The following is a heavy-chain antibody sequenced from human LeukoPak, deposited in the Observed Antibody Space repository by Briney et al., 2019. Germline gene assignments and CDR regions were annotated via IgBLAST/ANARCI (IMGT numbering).Heavy chain of an antibody. D-gene: IGHD3-22*01. J-gene: IGHJ4*02. CDR3: AREAHYYDSSGYYWGYYFDY. V-gene: IGHV4-59*02. CDR1: GGSVSSYY. Sequence: PSETLSLTCTVSGGSVSSYYWSWIRQPPGKGLEWIGNIYYSGITNYNPSLKSRVTISVDTSKNHFSLKLSSVTAADTAVYYCAREAHYYDSSGYYWGYYFDYWGQGTLVTVSS. CDR2: IYYSGIT.